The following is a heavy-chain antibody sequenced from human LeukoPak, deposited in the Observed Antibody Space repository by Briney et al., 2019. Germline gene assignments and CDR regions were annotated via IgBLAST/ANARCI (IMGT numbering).Heavy chain of an antibody. D-gene: IGHD5-12*01. CDR3: AKDRGGGHSGYVTGMDV. V-gene: IGHV3-9*01. Sequence: GRSLRLSCAASGFTFDDYAMHWVRQAPGKGLEWVSGISWNSGSIGYADSVKGRFTISRDNAKNSLYLQMNSLGAEDTALYYCAKDRGGGHSGYVTGMDVWGQGTTVTVSS. J-gene: IGHJ6*02. CDR1: GFTFDDYA. CDR2: ISWNSGSI.